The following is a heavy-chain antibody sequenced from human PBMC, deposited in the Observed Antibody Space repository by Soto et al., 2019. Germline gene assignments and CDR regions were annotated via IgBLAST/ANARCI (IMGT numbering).Heavy chain of an antibody. D-gene: IGHD3-10*01. CDR3: AWMVYAIPNHLWFGELSLDY. J-gene: IGHJ4*02. CDR2: IIPIFGTA. Sequence: GASVKVSCKASGGTFSSYAISWVRQAPGQGLEWMGGIIPIFGTANYAQKFQGRVTITADKSTSTAYMELSSLRSEDTAVYYCAWMVYAIPNHLWFGELSLDYWGQGTLVTVS. V-gene: IGHV1-69*06. CDR1: GGTFSSYA.